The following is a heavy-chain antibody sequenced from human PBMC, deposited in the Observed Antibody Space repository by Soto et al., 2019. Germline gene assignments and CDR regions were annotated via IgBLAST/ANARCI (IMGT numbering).Heavy chain of an antibody. Sequence: PGGSLRLSCAATGFTFSSYAMGWVRQGPGKGLEWVAAVSIGGSTHYADSVRDRITNSRDNSKTTLSLQMNSLTAEDTAVYFCAKRRGAGGHFDYWGQGALVTVSS. CDR1: GFTFSSYA. D-gene: IGHD2-15*01. CDR2: VSIGGST. CDR3: AKRRGAGGHFDY. V-gene: IGHV3-23*01. J-gene: IGHJ4*02.